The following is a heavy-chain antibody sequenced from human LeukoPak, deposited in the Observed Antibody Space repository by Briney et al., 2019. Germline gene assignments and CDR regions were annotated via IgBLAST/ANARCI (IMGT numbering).Heavy chain of an antibody. V-gene: IGHV3-23*01. CDR1: GFTFNSYA. CDR2: ISGSGGST. J-gene: IGHJ4*02. D-gene: IGHD3-10*01. Sequence: AGGSLRLSCAASGFTFNSYAMSWVRQAPGKGLEWVSAISGSGGSTYYADSVKGRFTISRDNSKNTLYLQMNSLRAEDTAVYYCAKGAHVLLWFGELLPTDYWGQGTLVTVSS. CDR3: AKGAHVLLWFGELLPTDY.